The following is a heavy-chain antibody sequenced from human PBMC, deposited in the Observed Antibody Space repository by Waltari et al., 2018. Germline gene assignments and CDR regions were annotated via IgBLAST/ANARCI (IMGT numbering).Heavy chain of an antibody. Sequence: EVQLVESGGGFVQPGGSLRLSCAASGFTFIRYWIHWVRQAPGKGLVWVSRINNDGSGTSYADSVKGRFTISRDNAKNTLYLQMNSLRAEDTAVYYCARAISSGWWFDYWGQGTLVTVSS. CDR1: GFTFIRYW. CDR3: ARAISSGWWFDY. J-gene: IGHJ4*02. D-gene: IGHD6-19*01. V-gene: IGHV3-74*01. CDR2: INNDGSGT.